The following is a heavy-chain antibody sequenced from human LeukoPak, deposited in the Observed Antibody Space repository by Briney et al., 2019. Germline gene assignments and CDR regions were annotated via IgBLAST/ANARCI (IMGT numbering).Heavy chain of an antibody. Sequence: PGGSPRLSCAVSGFTFSSYGMHWVRQAPGKGLEWVAFIRYDGSNKYYADSVKGRFTISRDNSKNSLYLQMNSLRAEDTAVYYCARDWYYDILTGYYAFDYWGQGTLVTVSS. CDR1: GFTFSSYG. V-gene: IGHV3-30*02. CDR2: IRYDGSNK. CDR3: ARDWYYDILTGYYAFDY. J-gene: IGHJ4*02. D-gene: IGHD3-9*01.